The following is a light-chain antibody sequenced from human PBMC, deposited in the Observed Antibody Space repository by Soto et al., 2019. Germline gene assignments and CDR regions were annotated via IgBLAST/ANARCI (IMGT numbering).Light chain of an antibody. J-gene: IGKJ4*01. CDR2: GAS. Sequence: EIVKTQSPATLSVSPGERATLSCRASRFVSRDLAWYQQKPGQAPRLLIYGASTRATGIPARFSGSGSGTEFTLTISSLQSEDFAVYYCQQYNDWPLTFGGGTKVDIK. CDR1: RFVSRD. V-gene: IGKV3D-15*01. CDR3: QQYNDWPLT.